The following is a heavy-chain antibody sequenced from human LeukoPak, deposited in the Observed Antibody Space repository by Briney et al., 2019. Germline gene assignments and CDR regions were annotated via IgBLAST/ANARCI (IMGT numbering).Heavy chain of an antibody. Sequence: PGGPLRLSCAASGFTFSSYGMHWVRQAPGKGLEWVAFIRYDGSNKYYADSVKGRFTISRDNSKNTLYLQMNSLRAEDTAVYYCAKEGNARTWALLRYFDWLDYWGQGTLVTVSS. V-gene: IGHV3-30*02. J-gene: IGHJ4*02. CDR2: IRYDGSNK. D-gene: IGHD3-9*01. CDR3: AKEGNARTWALLRYFDWLDY. CDR1: GFTFSSYG.